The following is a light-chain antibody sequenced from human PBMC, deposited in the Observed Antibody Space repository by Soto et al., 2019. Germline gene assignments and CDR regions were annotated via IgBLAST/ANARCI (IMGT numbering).Light chain of an antibody. V-gene: IGKV3-20*01. J-gene: IGKJ1*01. Sequence: EIVLTQSPGTLSLSPGERANLSCRASQSVSSSYLAWYQQKPGQAPRLLIYGASSRATGIPDRFSGSGSGTDFTLTISRLEPEDFAVYYCQQYGSSPPESTFGQGTKVDIK. CDR3: QQYGSSPPEST. CDR1: QSVSSSY. CDR2: GAS.